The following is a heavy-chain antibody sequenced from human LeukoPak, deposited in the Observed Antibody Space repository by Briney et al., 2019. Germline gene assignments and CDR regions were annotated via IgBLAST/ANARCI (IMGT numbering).Heavy chain of an antibody. CDR3: ARSPYYSSGVYYYYGMDV. CDR1: GGPISSYY. D-gene: IGHD3-10*01. Sequence: PSETLSLTCTVSGGPISSYYWSWIRQPPGKGLEWIGYIYYSGSTNYNPSLKSRVTISVDTSKNQFSLKLSSVTAADTAVYYCARSPYYSSGVYYYYGMDVWGQGTTVTVSS. V-gene: IGHV4-59*08. J-gene: IGHJ6*01. CDR2: IYYSGST.